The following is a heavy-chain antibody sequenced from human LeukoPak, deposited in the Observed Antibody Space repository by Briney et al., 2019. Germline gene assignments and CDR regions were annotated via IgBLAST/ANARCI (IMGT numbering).Heavy chain of an antibody. Sequence: SETLSLTCTVSGGSISSSSYYWGWIRQPPGKGLEWIGSIYYSGSTYYNPSLKSRVTISVDTSKNQFSLKLSSVTAADTAVYYCARAPDYGPPNFDYWGQGTLVTVSS. V-gene: IGHV4-39*01. CDR3: ARAPDYGPPNFDY. CDR2: IYYSGST. D-gene: IGHD4/OR15-4a*01. CDR1: GGSISSSSYY. J-gene: IGHJ4*02.